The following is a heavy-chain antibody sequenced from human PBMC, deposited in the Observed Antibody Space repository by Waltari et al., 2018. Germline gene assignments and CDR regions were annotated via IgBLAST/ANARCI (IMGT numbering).Heavy chain of an antibody. CDR3: ARLQVEYSGYDELYWFDP. V-gene: IGHV4-59*01. J-gene: IGHJ5*02. D-gene: IGHD5-12*01. Sequence: QVQLQESGPGLVKPSETLSLTCTVSGGSISSYYWSWIRQPPGKGLEWIGYNPSLKSRVTISVDTSKNQFSLKLSSVTAADTAVYYCARLQVEYSGYDELYWFDPWGQGTLVTVSS. CDR1: GGSISSYY.